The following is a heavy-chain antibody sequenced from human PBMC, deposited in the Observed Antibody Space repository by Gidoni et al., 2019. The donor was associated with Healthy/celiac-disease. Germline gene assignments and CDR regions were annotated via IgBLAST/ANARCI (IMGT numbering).Heavy chain of an antibody. CDR1: GFTFGDYA. D-gene: IGHD3-3*01. CDR2: IRSKAYGGTT. V-gene: IGHV3-49*04. J-gene: IGHJ4*02. Sequence: EVQLAESGGGLVQPGRSLRLACTASGFTFGDYAMSWVRQAPGKGLEWVGFIRSKAYGGTTEYAASGKGRFTISRDDSKSIAYLQMNSLKTEDTAVYYCTSVRFLEWLLSGGLGYYFDYWGQGTLVTVSS. CDR3: TSVRFLEWLLSGGLGYYFDY.